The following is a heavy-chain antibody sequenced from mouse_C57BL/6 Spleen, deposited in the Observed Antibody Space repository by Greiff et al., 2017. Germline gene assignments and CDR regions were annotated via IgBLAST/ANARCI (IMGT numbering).Heavy chain of an antibody. Sequence: EVQLVESGGDLVKPGGSLKLSCAASGFTFSSYGMSWVRQTPDKRLEWVATISSGGSYTYYPDSVKGRFTISRDNAKNTLYLQMSSLKSEDTAMYYGARHVPPLDYWGQGTTLTVSS. CDR3: ARHVPPLDY. CDR2: ISSGGSYT. V-gene: IGHV5-6*01. CDR1: GFTFSSYG. J-gene: IGHJ2*01.